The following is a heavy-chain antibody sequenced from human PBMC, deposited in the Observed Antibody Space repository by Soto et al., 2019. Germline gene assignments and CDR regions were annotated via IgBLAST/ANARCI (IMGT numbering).Heavy chain of an antibody. CDR3: ARVGLSSSSSTVYYYMDV. CDR2: IRQDGGQI. D-gene: IGHD6-6*01. CDR1: GFTFGSYW. Sequence: EVQLEESGGGVVQPGASLRLSCAASGFTFGSYWMCWVRQAPGKGLEWVANIRQDGGQIYYLDSVRGRFTISRDNAKTSLYLQMSRLRAEDTAVYYCARVGLSSSSSTVYYYMDVWGKGTTVTVS. V-gene: IGHV3-7*01. J-gene: IGHJ6*03.